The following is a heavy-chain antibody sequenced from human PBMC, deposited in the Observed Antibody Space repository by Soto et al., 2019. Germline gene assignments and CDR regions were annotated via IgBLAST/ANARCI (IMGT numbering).Heavy chain of an antibody. Sequence: SETLSLTCTVSGDSISSSNNYWSWIRQPPGEGLEWIGFISYSGTTSYSPSLKSRLAISLDTSKNQFSLSLSSVTAADTAVYYYARGGGYSYGQDPWGQRTL. V-gene: IGHV4-30-4*01. CDR3: ARGGGYSYGQDP. CDR2: ISYSGTT. CDR1: GDSISSSNNY. J-gene: IGHJ5*02. D-gene: IGHD5-18*01.